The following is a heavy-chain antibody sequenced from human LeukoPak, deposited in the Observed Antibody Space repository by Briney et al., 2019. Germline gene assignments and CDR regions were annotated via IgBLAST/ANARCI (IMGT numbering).Heavy chain of an antibody. Sequence: GGSLRLSCAASGFTFSSYSMNWVRQAPGKGLEWVSYISSSSSTIYYADSVKGRFTISRDNAKNSLYLQMNSLRAEDTAVYYCARDGGGATWGYYYYGRDVWGQGTTVTVSS. CDR1: GFTFSSYS. CDR3: ARDGGGATWGYYYYGRDV. D-gene: IGHD1-26*01. V-gene: IGHV3-48*01. CDR2: ISSSSSTI. J-gene: IGHJ6*02.